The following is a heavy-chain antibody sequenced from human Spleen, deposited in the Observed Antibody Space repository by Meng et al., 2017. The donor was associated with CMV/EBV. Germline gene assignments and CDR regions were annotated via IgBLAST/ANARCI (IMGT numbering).Heavy chain of an antibody. V-gene: IGHV4-4*07. Sequence: GHLPEAAPELVKPSETLSLTCSVSGGSISSFYWSWIRQPAGKGLEWIGRIYTSGSTNYNPSLKSRVTMSVDTSKNQISLRLRSVTAADTAVYYCATGSGDFDHWGQGTLVTVSS. D-gene: IGHD1-26*01. CDR1: GGSISSFY. J-gene: IGHJ4*02. CDR3: ATGSGDFDH. CDR2: IYTSGST.